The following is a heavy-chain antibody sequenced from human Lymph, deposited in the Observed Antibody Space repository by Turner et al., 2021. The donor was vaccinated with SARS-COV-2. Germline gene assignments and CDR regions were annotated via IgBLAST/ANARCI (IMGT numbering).Heavy chain of an antibody. CDR3: ARARTAGTNYPGDFDY. CDR1: GGSISSGGYY. D-gene: IGHD1-1*01. Sequence: QVQLQESGPGLVKPSQTLSLPCTFSGGSISSGGYYWSWIRQHPGKGLEWIGYIDYSGSTYYNPSLKSRVTISVDTSKNQFSLKLSSVTAADTAVYYCARARTAGTNYPGDFDYWGQGTLVTVSS. CDR2: IDYSGST. J-gene: IGHJ4*02. V-gene: IGHV4-31*03.